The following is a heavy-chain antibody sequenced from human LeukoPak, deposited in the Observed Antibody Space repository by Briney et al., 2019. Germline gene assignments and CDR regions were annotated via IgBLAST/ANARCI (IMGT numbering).Heavy chain of an antibody. D-gene: IGHD4-17*01. CDR3: AKDYYGDYLGAFDI. CDR2: ISGSGGST. Sequence: SGGSLRLSCAASGFTFGTYAMSWVRQAPGKGLEWVSTISGSGGSTYYAGSVKGRFTISRDNSKNTLYLQMNSLRAEDTAVYYCAKDYYGDYLGAFDISGQGTMVTVSS. CDR1: GFTFGTYA. J-gene: IGHJ3*02. V-gene: IGHV3-23*01.